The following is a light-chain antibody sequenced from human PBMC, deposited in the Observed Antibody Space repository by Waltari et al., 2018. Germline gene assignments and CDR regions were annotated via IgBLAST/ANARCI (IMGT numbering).Light chain of an antibody. CDR1: QSLVHSDGKTY. V-gene: IGKV2-30*02. CDR2: KVS. Sequence: DVVMTQSPLSLPVTLGQPASISLRSSQSLVHSDGKTYLYWFQQRPGQSPRRLIYKVSNRDAGVPDRFSGSGSGTDFTLKISRVEAEDVGVYYCMQGTHWPYTFGQGTKLETK. J-gene: IGKJ2*01. CDR3: MQGTHWPYT.